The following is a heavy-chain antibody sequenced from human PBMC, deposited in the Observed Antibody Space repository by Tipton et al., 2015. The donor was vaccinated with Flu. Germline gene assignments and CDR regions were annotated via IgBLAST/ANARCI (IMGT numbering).Heavy chain of an antibody. CDR3: ARGSLRRRVFDY. J-gene: IGHJ4*02. Sequence: TLSLTCTVSGGSISSRSYYWSWIRQPAGKGLEWIGYIYYSGSTNYNPSLKSRVTISVDTSKNQFSLKLSSVTAADTAVYYCARGSLRRRVFDYWGQGTLVTVSS. D-gene: IGHD5/OR15-5a*01. CDR2: IYYSGST. V-gene: IGHV4-61*01. CDR1: GGSISSRSYY.